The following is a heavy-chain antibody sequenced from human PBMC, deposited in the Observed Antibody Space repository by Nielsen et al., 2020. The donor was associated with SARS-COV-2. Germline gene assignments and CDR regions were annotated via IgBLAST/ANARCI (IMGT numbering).Heavy chain of an antibody. Sequence: ASVKVSCKASGGTFSSYAINWVRQATGQGLEWMGWMNPNSGNTGYAQKFQGRVTMTRNTSISTAYMELSSLRSEDTAVYYCARGLSAWALNWFDPWGQGTLVTVSS. CDR1: GGTFSSYA. D-gene: IGHD7-27*01. J-gene: IGHJ5*02. V-gene: IGHV1-8*02. CDR2: MNPNSGNT. CDR3: ARGLSAWALNWFDP.